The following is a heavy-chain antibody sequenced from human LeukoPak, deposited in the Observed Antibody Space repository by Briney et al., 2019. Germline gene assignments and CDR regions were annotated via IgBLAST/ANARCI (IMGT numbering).Heavy chain of an antibody. V-gene: IGHV4-59*01. CDR3: ARVPIAAAGTYWFDP. CDR2: IYYSGST. CDR1: GGSISSYC. Sequence: PSETLSLTCTVSGGSISSYCWSWIRQPPGKGLEWIGYIYYSGSTNYNPSLKSRVTISVDASKNQFSLKLSSVTAADTAVYYCARVPIAAAGTYWFDPWGQGTLITVSS. J-gene: IGHJ5*02. D-gene: IGHD6-13*01.